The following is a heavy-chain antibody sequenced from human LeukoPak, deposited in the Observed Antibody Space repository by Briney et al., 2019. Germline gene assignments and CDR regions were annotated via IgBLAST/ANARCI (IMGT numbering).Heavy chain of an antibody. D-gene: IGHD5-12*01. CDR3: AKDRERGYSGYDSEIDY. CDR1: GFTFSSYA. CDR2: ISGSGGST. J-gene: IGHJ4*02. V-gene: IGHV3-23*01. Sequence: PGGSLRLSCAASGFTFSSYAMSWVRQAPGKGLEWVSAISGSGGSTYYADSVKGRFTISRDNSKNTLYLQMNSLRAEDTAVYYCAKDRERGYSGYDSEIDYWGQGTLVTVSS.